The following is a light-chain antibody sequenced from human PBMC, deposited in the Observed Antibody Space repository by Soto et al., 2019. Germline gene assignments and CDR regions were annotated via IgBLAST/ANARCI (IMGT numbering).Light chain of an antibody. V-gene: IGKV1-5*01. Sequence: DIQMTQSPSTLSASVGDRVTITCRASQSISSWLAWYQQKPGKAPKLLIYDASSLESGVPSRFSGSGSGTEFTLTISSLQAEDVAVYYCQQYYSTLTWTFGQGTKVDIK. J-gene: IGKJ1*01. CDR2: DAS. CDR3: QQYYSTLTWT. CDR1: QSISSW.